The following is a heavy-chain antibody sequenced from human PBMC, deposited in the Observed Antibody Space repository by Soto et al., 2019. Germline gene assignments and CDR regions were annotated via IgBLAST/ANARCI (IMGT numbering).Heavy chain of an antibody. D-gene: IGHD2-8*01. V-gene: IGHV3-23*01. Sequence: GGSLRLSCAASGFTFSSYAMSWVRQAPGKGLEWVSAISGSGGSTYYADSVKGRFTISRDNSKNTLYLQMNSLRAEDTAVYYFAKARKYCTNGVCYNLLLDYWGQGTLVTVSS. J-gene: IGHJ4*02. CDR3: AKARKYCTNGVCYNLLLDY. CDR2: ISGSGGST. CDR1: GFTFSSYA.